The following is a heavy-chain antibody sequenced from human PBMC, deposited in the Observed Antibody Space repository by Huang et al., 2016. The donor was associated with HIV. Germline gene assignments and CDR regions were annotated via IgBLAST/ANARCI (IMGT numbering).Heavy chain of an antibody. CDR3: ATVGWNSGSDAFYFDY. CDR2: MSESGSTS. Sequence: EMQLVQSGGGLVKPGGSLRLSCAASGFSFSGYTLTWVRRTPDQGLEWGSTMSESGSTSYYPNFVKRKGRLTVSRDNAKNSLYLQIKSLRAEDTAVYYCATVGWNSGSDAFYFDYWGQGTLVTVSS. D-gene: IGHD3-10*01. CDR1: GFSFSGYT. J-gene: IGHJ4*02. V-gene: IGHV3-21*02.